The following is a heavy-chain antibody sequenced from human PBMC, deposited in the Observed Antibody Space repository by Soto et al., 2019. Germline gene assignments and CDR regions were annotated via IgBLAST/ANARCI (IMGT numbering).Heavy chain of an antibody. V-gene: IGHV4-31*03. CDR2: IYYSGST. D-gene: IGHD1-26*01. CDR1: GGSISSGGYY. Sequence: QVQLQESGPGLVKPSQTLSLTCTVSGGSISSGGYYWSWIRQHPGKGLEWIGYIYYSGSTYYNPSLTSRVTISVDTSKNQFSLKLSSVTAADTAVYSCARESSDVGATNFDYWGQGTLVTVSS. CDR3: ARESSDVGATNFDY. J-gene: IGHJ4*02.